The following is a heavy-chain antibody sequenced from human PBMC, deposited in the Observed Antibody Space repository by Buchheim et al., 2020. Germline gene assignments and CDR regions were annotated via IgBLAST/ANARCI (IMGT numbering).Heavy chain of an antibody. Sequence: QVQLQESGPGLVKPSQTLSLTCTVSGGSISSDDYYWSWIRQPPGKGLEWIGYIYYSGSTYYNPSLKSRLTIAVDTSRNQFSLKLSSVTAADTAVYYCARDINGRADYWGQGTL. D-gene: IGHD3-10*01. CDR1: GGSISSDDYY. V-gene: IGHV4-30-4*01. CDR3: ARDINGRADY. CDR2: IYYSGST. J-gene: IGHJ4*02.